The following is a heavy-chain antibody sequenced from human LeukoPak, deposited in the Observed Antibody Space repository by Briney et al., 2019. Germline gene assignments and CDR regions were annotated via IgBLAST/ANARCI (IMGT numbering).Heavy chain of an antibody. CDR3: VKDEARWLHHGFDY. CDR2: IQYDGSEK. Sequence: GGSLRLSCAVSGYTFSSYGMHWVREAPGKGLEWVAFIQYDGSEKYYADSVKGRFTMSRDNSKNTLYLQMNSPRTEDTAVYYCVKDEARWLHHGFDYWGQGTLVTVSS. D-gene: IGHD5-24*01. CDR1: GYTFSSYG. J-gene: IGHJ4*02. V-gene: IGHV3-30*02.